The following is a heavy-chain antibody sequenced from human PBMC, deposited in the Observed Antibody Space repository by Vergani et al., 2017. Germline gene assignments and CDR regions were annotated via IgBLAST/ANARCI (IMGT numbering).Heavy chain of an antibody. CDR3: ARSIDCRIPPDYFDN. D-gene: IGHD2-21*02. CDR1: GGSLSGYY. Sequence: QVQLQESGPGLVRPSETLSLTCTVSGGSLSGYYWNWIRQTPGEGLEWIGYVEDSGYFNYNPSLKTRVSMSSDTSNNQFSLMLSSVPVADTAVYYCARSIDCRIPPDYFDNWGQGTLVTVSS. CDR2: VEDSGYF. J-gene: IGHJ4*02. V-gene: IGHV4-59*01.